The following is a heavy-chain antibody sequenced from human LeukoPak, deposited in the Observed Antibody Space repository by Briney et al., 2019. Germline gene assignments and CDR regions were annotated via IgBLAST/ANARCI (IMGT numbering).Heavy chain of an antibody. CDR1: GGSISSYY. Sequence: PSETLSLTCTVSGGSISSYYWGWIRQPPGKGLEWIGSIYYSGSTYYNPSLKSRVTISVDTSKNQFSLKLSSVTAADTAVYYCARHDYGDYVRAFDYWGQGTLVTVSS. CDR3: ARHDYGDYVRAFDY. V-gene: IGHV4-39*01. D-gene: IGHD4-17*01. CDR2: IYYSGST. J-gene: IGHJ4*02.